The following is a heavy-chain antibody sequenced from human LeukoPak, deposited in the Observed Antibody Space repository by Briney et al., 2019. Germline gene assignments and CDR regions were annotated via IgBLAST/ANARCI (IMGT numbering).Heavy chain of an antibody. Sequence: GRSLRLSCAASGFTFSSYGMHWVRQAPGRGLEWVAVISFDGSNTYYADSVKGRFTISRDNSKNTLYLQMNSLRAEDTAVYYCAKDPASNYYASGGYYPYWGQGTLVTVSS. D-gene: IGHD3-10*01. CDR2: ISFDGSNT. J-gene: IGHJ4*02. V-gene: IGHV3-30*18. CDR3: AKDPASNYYASGGYYPY. CDR1: GFTFSSYG.